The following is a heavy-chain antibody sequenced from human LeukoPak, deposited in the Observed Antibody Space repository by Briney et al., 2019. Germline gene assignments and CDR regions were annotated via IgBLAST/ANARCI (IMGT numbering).Heavy chain of an antibody. D-gene: IGHD2-2*01. J-gene: IGHJ5*02. CDR3: ARQGRDIVVVPAANGKWAPPNWFDP. Sequence: SETLSLTCTVSGGSISSYYWSWIRQPPGKGLEWIGYIYYSGSTNYNPSLKSRVTISVDTSKNQFSLKLSSVTAADTAVYYCARQGRDIVVVPAANGKWAPPNWFDPWGQGTLVTVSS. V-gene: IGHV4-59*08. CDR1: GGSISSYY. CDR2: IYYSGST.